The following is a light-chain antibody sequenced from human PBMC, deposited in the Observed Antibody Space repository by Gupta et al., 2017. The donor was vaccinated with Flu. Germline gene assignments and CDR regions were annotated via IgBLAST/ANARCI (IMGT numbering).Light chain of an antibody. CDR3: SSYAGSNNLV. CDR1: SSDVGGYNY. J-gene: IGLJ2*01. CDR2: EVS. V-gene: IGLV2-8*01. Sequence: SVTISCTGTSSDVGGYNYVSWYQQHPGKAHNLMIYEVSKRPAGVPGRFSGSKSGNTASLTVSGRQAEEEADYYCSSYAGSNNLVFGGGTKLTVL.